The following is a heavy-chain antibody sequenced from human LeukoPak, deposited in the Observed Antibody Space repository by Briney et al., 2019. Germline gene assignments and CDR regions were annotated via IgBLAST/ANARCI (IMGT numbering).Heavy chain of an antibody. J-gene: IGHJ4*02. Sequence: GGSLRLSCAASGFTFSSYWMHWVREAPGKGLMWVSRINSDGTITSYADSVKGRFTISRDNAKNTMYLQMNCLRGEDTAVYYCARDPSERSGYCDYWGQGTLVTVSS. V-gene: IGHV3-74*01. CDR1: GFTFSSYW. D-gene: IGHD3-9*01. CDR2: INSDGTIT. CDR3: ARDPSERSGYCDY.